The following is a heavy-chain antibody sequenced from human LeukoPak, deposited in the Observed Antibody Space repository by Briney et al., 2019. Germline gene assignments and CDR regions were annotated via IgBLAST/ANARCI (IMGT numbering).Heavy chain of an antibody. J-gene: IGHJ4*02. CDR3: ARVPRGQLKPDYFDF. Sequence: ASVKVSCKASGYTFISYGISWVRQAPGQGLEWVGWIKSNSGGTKYAQKFQGRVTMTRDTSISTAYMNLNGLTSDDTAIYFCARVPRGQLKPDYFDFWGQGTLVTVSS. D-gene: IGHD1-1*01. CDR1: GYTFISYG. V-gene: IGHV1-2*02. CDR2: IKSNSGGT.